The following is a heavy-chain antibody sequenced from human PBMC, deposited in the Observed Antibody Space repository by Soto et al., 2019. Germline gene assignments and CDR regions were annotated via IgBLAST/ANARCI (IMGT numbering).Heavy chain of an antibody. J-gene: IGHJ2*01. D-gene: IGHD5-12*01. Sequence: QVQLVQSGAEVKKPGSSVKVSCKASGGTFSNYPISWVRQAPGQGLEWMGGIIPIFGTVNYAQKFQGRVTITADESTSTAYMELSSLRSDDTAVYYCERGNHRWLQLWYFDLWGRGTLVTVSS. V-gene: IGHV1-69*12. CDR2: IIPIFGTV. CDR1: GGTFSNYP. CDR3: ERGNHRWLQLWYFDL.